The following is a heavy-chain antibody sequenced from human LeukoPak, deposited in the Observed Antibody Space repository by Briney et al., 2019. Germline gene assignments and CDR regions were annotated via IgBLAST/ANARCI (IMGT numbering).Heavy chain of an antibody. CDR1: GGTFSSYA. J-gene: IGHJ4*02. D-gene: IGHD6-19*01. Sequence: ASVKVSCKASGGTFSSYAISWVRQAPGQGLEWMGGIIPIFGTANYAQKFQGRVTITADESTSTAYMELSSLRSEDTAVYYCARSGYSSGWCDYWGQRTLVTVSS. CDR2: IIPIFGTA. CDR3: ARSGYSSGWCDY. V-gene: IGHV1-69*13.